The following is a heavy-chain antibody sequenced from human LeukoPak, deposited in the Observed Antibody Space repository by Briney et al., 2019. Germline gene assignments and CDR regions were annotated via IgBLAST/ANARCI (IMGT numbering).Heavy chain of an antibody. J-gene: IGHJ4*02. CDR2: ISWNSGSI. CDR3: AKEPRDYYGSGSFVY. Sequence: GGSLRLSCAASGFTFDDYAMHWVRQAPGKGLEWVSGISWNSGSIGYADSVEGRFTISRDNAKNSLYLQMNSLRAEDTALYYCAKEPRDYYGSGSFVYWGQGTLVTVSS. D-gene: IGHD3-10*01. V-gene: IGHV3-9*01. CDR1: GFTFDDYA.